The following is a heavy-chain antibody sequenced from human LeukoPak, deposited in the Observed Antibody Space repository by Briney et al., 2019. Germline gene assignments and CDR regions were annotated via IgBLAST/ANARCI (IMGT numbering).Heavy chain of an antibody. J-gene: IGHJ4*02. D-gene: IGHD4-23*01. CDR3: AKDRYGGNSPTYFHY. Sequence: GGSLRLSCAASGFTFSSYGMHWVRQAPGKGLEWVAVISYDGSNKYYADSVKGRFTISRDNSKNTLYLQMNSLRAEDTAVYYCAKDRYGGNSPTYFHYWGQGTLVTVSS. CDR1: GFTFSSYG. V-gene: IGHV3-30*18. CDR2: ISYDGSNK.